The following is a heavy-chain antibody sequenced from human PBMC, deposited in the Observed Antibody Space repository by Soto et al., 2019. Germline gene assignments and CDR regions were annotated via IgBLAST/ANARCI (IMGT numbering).Heavy chain of an antibody. Sequence: GGSLRLSCAASGFTFSTYAMSWVRQAPGKGLEWVSTISDSGGSTYYADSVKGRFTISRDNSKNTLYLLMNSLSAEDTALYYCAKVHGSGTYYNFPDYWGQGTLVTVSS. CDR2: ISDSGGST. V-gene: IGHV3-23*01. CDR3: AKVHGSGTYYNFPDY. CDR1: GFTFSTYA. J-gene: IGHJ4*02. D-gene: IGHD3-10*01.